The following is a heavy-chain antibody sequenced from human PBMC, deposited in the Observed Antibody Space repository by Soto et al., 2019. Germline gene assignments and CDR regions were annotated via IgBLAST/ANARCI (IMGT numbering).Heavy chain of an antibody. CDR1: GFTFTSSA. CDR3: AALAYYYDSSGYQTRVFDY. CDR2: IVVGSGNT. Sequence: QLVQSGPEVKKPGTSVKVSCKASGFTFTSSAVQWVRQARGQRLEWIGWIVVGSGNTNYAQKFQERVTITRDMSTSTAYMELSSLRSEDTAVYYCAALAYYYDSSGYQTRVFDYWGQGTLVTVSS. V-gene: IGHV1-58*01. J-gene: IGHJ4*02. D-gene: IGHD3-22*01.